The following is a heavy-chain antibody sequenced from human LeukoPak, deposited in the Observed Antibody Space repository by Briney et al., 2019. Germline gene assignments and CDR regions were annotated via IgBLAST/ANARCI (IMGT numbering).Heavy chain of an antibody. CDR2: ISYDGSNK. CDR1: GFTFDDYA. Sequence: GGSLRLSCAASGFTFDDYAMHWVRQAPGKGLEWVAVISYDGSNKYYADSVKGRFTISRDNSKNTLYLQMNSLRAEDTAVYYCAKDGYYYDSSGYVDYWGQGTLVTVSS. CDR3: AKDGYYYDSSGYVDY. V-gene: IGHV3-30*18. D-gene: IGHD3-22*01. J-gene: IGHJ4*02.